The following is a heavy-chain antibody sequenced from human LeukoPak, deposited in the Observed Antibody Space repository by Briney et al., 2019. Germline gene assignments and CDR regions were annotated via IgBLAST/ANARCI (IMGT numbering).Heavy chain of an antibody. V-gene: IGHV3-23*01. CDR2: VSGSGGST. CDR3: AKSEDIVVVPANYFDY. J-gene: IGHJ4*02. Sequence: GGSLRLSSAASGFTFSSYALSWGPQAPGKGREWVSAVSGSGGSTYYADSVKGRCTISRDNSKNTLYLQMDSLRAEDTAVYYCAKSEDIVVVPANYFDYWGQGALVTVSS. CDR1: GFTFSSYA. D-gene: IGHD2-2*01.